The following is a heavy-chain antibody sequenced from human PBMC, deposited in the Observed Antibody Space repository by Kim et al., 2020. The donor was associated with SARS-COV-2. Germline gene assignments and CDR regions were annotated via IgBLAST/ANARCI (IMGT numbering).Heavy chain of an antibody. CDR3: ARVEYQLLFRENYYYYYGMDV. D-gene: IGHD2-2*01. V-gene: IGHV1-46*01. CDR2: INPSGGST. J-gene: IGHJ6*02. Sequence: ASVKVSCKASGYTFTSYYMHWVRQAPGQGLEWMGIINPSGGSTSYAQKFQGRVTMTRDTSTSTVYMELSSLRSEDTAVYYCARVEYQLLFRENYYYYYGMDVWGQGTTVTVSS. CDR1: GYTFTSYY.